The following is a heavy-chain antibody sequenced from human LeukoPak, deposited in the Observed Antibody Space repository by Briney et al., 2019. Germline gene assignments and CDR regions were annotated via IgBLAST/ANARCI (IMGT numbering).Heavy chain of an antibody. CDR3: AGRAHCTGGSCNPV. CDR1: GDSMSSSNYY. Sequence: SETQSLTCTVSGDSMSSSNYYWVWIRQPPGKGLEWIGSIYYGGSNYYNPSLKSRVTISLDTSKNQFSVKLSSVTAADTAVYYCAGRAHCTGGSCNPVWGQGTTVTVSS. J-gene: IGHJ6*02. V-gene: IGHV4-39*01. D-gene: IGHD2-15*01. CDR2: IYYGGSN.